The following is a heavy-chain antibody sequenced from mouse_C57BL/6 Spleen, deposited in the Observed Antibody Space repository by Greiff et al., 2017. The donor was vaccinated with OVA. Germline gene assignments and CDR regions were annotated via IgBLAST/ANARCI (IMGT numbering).Heavy chain of an antibody. CDR3: ARQGYGSYFDY. Sequence: EVKLVESGGDLVKPGGSLKLSCAASGFTFSSYGMSWVRQTPDKRLEWVATISSGGSYTYYPDSVKGRFPISRDNAKNTLYLQMSSLKSEDTAMYYCARQGYGSYFDYWGQGTTLTVSS. V-gene: IGHV5-6*02. CDR2: ISSGGSYT. D-gene: IGHD1-1*01. J-gene: IGHJ2*01. CDR1: GFTFSSYG.